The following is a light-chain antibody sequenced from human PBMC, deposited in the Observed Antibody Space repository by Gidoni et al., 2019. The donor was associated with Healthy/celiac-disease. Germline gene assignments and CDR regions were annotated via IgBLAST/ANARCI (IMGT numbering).Light chain of an antibody. Sequence: DIVMTQSPDSLAVSLGERATINCKSSQSVLYSSNNKNYLAWYQQKPGQPPKLLISWVSTRESGVPDRFSGSGSGTDFTLTISSLQAEDVAVYYCQQYYSTPPMYTFGQGTKLEIK. CDR2: WVS. J-gene: IGKJ2*01. CDR1: QSVLYSSNNKNY. CDR3: QQYYSTPPMYT. V-gene: IGKV4-1*01.